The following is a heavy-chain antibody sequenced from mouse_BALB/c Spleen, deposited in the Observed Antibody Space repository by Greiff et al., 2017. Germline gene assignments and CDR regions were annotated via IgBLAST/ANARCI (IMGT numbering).Heavy chain of an antibody. V-gene: IGHV1-66*01. J-gene: IGHJ2*01. CDR2: IFPGSGNT. Sequence: QVQLQQSGPELVKPGASVKISCKASGYSFTSYYIHWVKQRPGQGLEWIGWIFPGSGNTKYNEKFKGKATLTADTSSSTAYMQLSSLTSEDSAVYFCAKIYYDYGYFDYWGQGTTLTVSA. CDR1: GYSFTSYY. D-gene: IGHD2-4*01. CDR3: AKIYYDYGYFDY.